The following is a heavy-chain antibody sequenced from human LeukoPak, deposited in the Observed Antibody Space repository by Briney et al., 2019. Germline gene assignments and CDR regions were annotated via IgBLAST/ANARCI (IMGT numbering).Heavy chain of an antibody. CDR3: ARDGGYSYGYYYYYYMDV. CDR1: GFTFSSYA. D-gene: IGHD5-18*01. CDR2: IKQDGSEK. V-gene: IGHV3-7*01. J-gene: IGHJ6*03. Sequence: GGSLRLSCAASGFTFSSYAMSWVRQAPGKGLEWVANIKQDGSEKYYVDSVKGRFTISRDNAKNPLYLQMNSLRAEDTAVYYCARDGGYSYGYYYYYYMDVWGKGTTVTVSS.